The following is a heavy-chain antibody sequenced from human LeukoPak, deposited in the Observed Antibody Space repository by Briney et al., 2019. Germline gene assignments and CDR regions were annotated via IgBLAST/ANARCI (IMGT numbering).Heavy chain of an antibody. J-gene: IGHJ4*02. V-gene: IGHV3-48*01. Sequence: GGSLRVSCAASGFPLSSYSINWFRQAPGKGLEWVAYISASGSNIYYVDSVMGRFTVSRDNPKSSLFLQINSPRAEDTAVYYCARVKGTYFDYWGQGALVTVSS. CDR3: ARVKGTYFDY. CDR1: GFPLSSYS. CDR2: ISASGSNI. D-gene: IGHD1-1*01.